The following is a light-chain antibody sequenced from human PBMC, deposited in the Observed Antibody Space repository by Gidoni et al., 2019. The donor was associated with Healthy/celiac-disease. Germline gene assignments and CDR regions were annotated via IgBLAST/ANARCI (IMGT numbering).Light chain of an antibody. CDR1: KLGDKY. V-gene: IGLV3-1*01. J-gene: IGLJ2*01. CDR3: QAWDSSTVV. Sequence: SYELPQPPSVSVSPGQTASITCSGDKLGDKYACWYQQKPGKSPVLVIYQDSKRPSGIPERFSGSNAGNTATLTISGTQAMDEADYYCQAWDSSTVVFGGGTKLTVL. CDR2: QDS.